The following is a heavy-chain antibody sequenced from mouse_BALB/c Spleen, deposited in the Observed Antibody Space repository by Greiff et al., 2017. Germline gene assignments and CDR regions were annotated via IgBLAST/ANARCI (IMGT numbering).Heavy chain of an antibody. J-gene: IGHJ4*01. CDR1: GFNIKDTY. D-gene: IGHD1-1*01. CDR3: AFYYYGSSYYAMDY. V-gene: IGHV14-3*02. Sequence: VQLQQSGAELVKPGASVKLSCTASGFNIKDTYMHWVKQRPEQGLEWIGRIDPANGNTKYDPKFQGKATITADTSSNTAYLQLSSLTSEDTAVYYCAFYYYGSSYYAMDYWGQGTSVTVSS. CDR2: IDPANGNT.